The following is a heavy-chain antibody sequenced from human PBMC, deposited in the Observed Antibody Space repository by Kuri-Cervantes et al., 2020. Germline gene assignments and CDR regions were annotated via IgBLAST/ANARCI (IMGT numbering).Heavy chain of an antibody. CDR3: AKGLHYDSSGYYYY. J-gene: IGHJ4*02. CDR2: ISGSGGST. CDR1: GFTFSSYA. Sequence: GGSLRLSCAASGFTFSSYAMSWVRQAPGKGLEWVSAISGSGGSTYYADSVKGRFTISRDNSKNTLYLQMNSLRAEDTAVYYCAKGLHYDSSGYYYYWGQGTLVTVSS. D-gene: IGHD3-22*01. V-gene: IGHV3-23*01.